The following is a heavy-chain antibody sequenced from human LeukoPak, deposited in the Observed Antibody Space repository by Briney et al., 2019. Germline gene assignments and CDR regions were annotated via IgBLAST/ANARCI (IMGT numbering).Heavy chain of an antibody. Sequence: GESLKISCKGSGYSFTSYWIGWVRQMPGKGLEWMGIIYPGDSDTRYSPSFQGQVTISADKSISTAYLQWSSLKASDTAMYYCARCECGSRIGYYYYYGMDVWGQGTTVTVSS. V-gene: IGHV5-51*01. D-gene: IGHD1-26*01. CDR2: IYPGDSDT. CDR3: ARCECGSRIGYYYYYGMDV. CDR1: GYSFTSYW. J-gene: IGHJ6*02.